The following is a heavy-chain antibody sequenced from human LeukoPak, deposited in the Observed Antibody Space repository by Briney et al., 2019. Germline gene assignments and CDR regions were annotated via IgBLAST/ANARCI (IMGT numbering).Heavy chain of an antibody. CDR2: IRYDGSNK. J-gene: IGHJ4*02. CDR3: AKDYGFIAVAGYFYY. CDR1: GFTFSSYG. V-gene: IGHV3-30*02. D-gene: IGHD6-19*01. Sequence: GGSLRLSCAASGFTFSSYGMHWVRQARGKGLEWVAFIRYDGSNKYYADSVKGRFTISRDNSKNTLYLQMNSLRAEDTAVYYCAKDYGFIAVAGYFYYWGQGTLVTVSS.